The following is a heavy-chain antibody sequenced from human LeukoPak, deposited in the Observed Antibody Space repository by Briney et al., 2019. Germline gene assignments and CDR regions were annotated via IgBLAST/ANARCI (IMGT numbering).Heavy chain of an antibody. V-gene: IGHV3-53*01. D-gene: IGHD3-3*01. CDR1: GFTVSSNY. CDR2: IYSGGST. J-gene: IGHJ6*02. Sequence: GGSLRLSCAASGFTVSSNYMSWVRQAPGKGLEWVSVIYSGGSTYYADSVKGRFTISRDNSKNTLYLQMNSLRAEDTAVYYCARDPFDFWSGYPRSYGMDVWGQGTTVTASS. CDR3: ARDPFDFWSGYPRSYGMDV.